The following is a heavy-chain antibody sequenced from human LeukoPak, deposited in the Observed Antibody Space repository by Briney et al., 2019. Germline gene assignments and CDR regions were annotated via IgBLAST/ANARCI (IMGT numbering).Heavy chain of an antibody. CDR3: ARAPQRWGYYMDV. J-gene: IGHJ6*03. CDR1: GYTFTGYY. V-gene: IGHV1-2*02. CDR2: INPNSGGT. D-gene: IGHD6-25*01. Sequence: ASVKVSCKASGYTFTGYYMHWVRQAPGQGLEWMGWINPNSGGTNYAQKFQGRVTMTRDTSISTAYMELSRLRSDDTAVYYCARAPQRWGYYMDVWGKGTTVTISS.